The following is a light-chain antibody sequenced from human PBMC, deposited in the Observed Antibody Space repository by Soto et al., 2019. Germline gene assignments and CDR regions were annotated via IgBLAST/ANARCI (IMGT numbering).Light chain of an antibody. Sequence: CVLTHPASLSGSPLQSLPISCTETSSDFGGYNYVSWYQQHPGKAPKLMIYDVSDRPSGVSNRFSASKSGNTASLTISGFQAEEEADYYCCSYASRSTRWVFGTGTTVPVL. CDR2: DVS. CDR1: SSDFGGYNY. V-gene: IGLV2-14*03. CDR3: CSYASRSTRWV. J-gene: IGLJ1*01.